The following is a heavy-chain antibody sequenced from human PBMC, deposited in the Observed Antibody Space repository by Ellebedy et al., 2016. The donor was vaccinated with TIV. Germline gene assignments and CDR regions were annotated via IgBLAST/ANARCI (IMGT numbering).Heavy chain of an antibody. D-gene: IGHD1-26*01. Sequence: MPSETLSLTCTVSDGSISNFHWSWIRQPPGKGLEWIGYIYFSGITNYNPSLKSRVTMSVDTSKNQFSLKLSSVTTAYTAVYYCARWVGHFDFWGQGAQVTVSS. CDR2: IYFSGIT. CDR1: DGSISNFH. J-gene: IGHJ4*02. V-gene: IGHV4-59*01. CDR3: ARWVGHFDF.